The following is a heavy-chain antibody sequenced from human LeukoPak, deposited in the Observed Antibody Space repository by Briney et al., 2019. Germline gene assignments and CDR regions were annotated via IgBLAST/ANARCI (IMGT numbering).Heavy chain of an antibody. J-gene: IGHJ4*02. V-gene: IGHV3-30*01. D-gene: IGHD4-17*01. Sequence: GGSLRLSCAASGFTFSSYAMHWVRQAPGKGLEWVAVISYDGSNKYYADSVKGRFTISRDNSKNTLYLQMNSLRAEDTAVYYCARNLNGLPSTTVMDYWGQGTLVTVSS. CDR2: ISYDGSNK. CDR3: ARNLNGLPSTTVMDY. CDR1: GFTFSSYA.